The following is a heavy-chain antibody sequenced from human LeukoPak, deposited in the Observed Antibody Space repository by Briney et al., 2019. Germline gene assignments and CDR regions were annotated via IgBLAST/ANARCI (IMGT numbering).Heavy chain of an antibody. Sequence: SETLSLTCTVSGGSVSSSSYYWSWIRQPPGKGLEWIGYIYYSGSTNYNPSLKSRVTISVDTSKNQFSLKLSSVTAADTAVYYCASGHSYGSIDYWGQGTLVTVSS. V-gene: IGHV4-61*01. CDR1: GGSVSSSSYY. D-gene: IGHD5-18*01. CDR2: IYYSGST. J-gene: IGHJ4*02. CDR3: ASGHSYGSIDY.